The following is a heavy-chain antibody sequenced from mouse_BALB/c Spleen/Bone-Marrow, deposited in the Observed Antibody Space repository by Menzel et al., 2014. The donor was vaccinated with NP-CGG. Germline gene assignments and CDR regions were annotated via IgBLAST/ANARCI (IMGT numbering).Heavy chain of an antibody. V-gene: IGHV5-17*02. CDR2: ISSGSSTI. CDR3: ARSLLRLSYAMDY. CDR1: GFTFSSFG. Sequence: EVMLVESGGGLVQPGGSRKLSCAASGFTFSSFGMHWVRQAPEKGLEWVAYISSGSSTIYCADTVKGRFTISRDNPKNTLFLQMTSLRSEDTAMYYCARSLLRLSYAMDYWGQGTSVTVSS. J-gene: IGHJ4*01. D-gene: IGHD1-2*01.